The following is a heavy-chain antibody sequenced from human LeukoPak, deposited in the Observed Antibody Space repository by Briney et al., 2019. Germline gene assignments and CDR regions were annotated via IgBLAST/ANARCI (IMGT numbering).Heavy chain of an antibody. V-gene: IGHV4-59*01. CDR3: ARNYDSSGYLGY. CDR2: IYYSGST. D-gene: IGHD3-22*01. Sequence: SETLSLTCTVSGGSISSYYWSWIRQPPGKGLEWIGYIYYSGSTNYNPSLKSRVTISVDTSKNQFSLKLSPVTAADTAVYYCARNYDSSGYLGYRGQGTLVTVSS. CDR1: GGSISSYY. J-gene: IGHJ4*02.